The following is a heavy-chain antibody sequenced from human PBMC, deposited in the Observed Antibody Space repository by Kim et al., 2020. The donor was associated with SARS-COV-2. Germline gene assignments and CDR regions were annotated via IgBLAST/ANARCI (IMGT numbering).Heavy chain of an antibody. J-gene: IGHJ4*02. CDR2: IYHSGST. Sequence: SETLSLTCTVSGDSISTYYWSWIRQPPGKGLEWIGYIYHSGSTEYSPSLKSRVTISVDTSRNQFSLNLNSVTAADTAIYFCAKEGRRDGYNLFYWGQGTLVTVSS. D-gene: IGHD5-12*01. V-gene: IGHV4-59*01. CDR1: GDSISTYY. CDR3: AKEGRRDGYNLFY.